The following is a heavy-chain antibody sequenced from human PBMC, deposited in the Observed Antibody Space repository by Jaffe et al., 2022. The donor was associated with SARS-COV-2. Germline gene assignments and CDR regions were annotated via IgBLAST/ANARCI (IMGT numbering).Heavy chain of an antibody. J-gene: IGHJ6*02. CDR1: GFTFSSYS. Sequence: EVQLVESGGGLVQPGGSLRLSCAASGFTFSSYSMNWVRQAPGKGLEWVSYISSSSSTIYYADSVKGRFTISRDNAKNSLYLQMNSLRDEDTAVYYCARSPLSPIPYDSSGYYYRYYYYGMDVWGQGTTVTVSS. D-gene: IGHD3-22*01. CDR2: ISSSSSTI. CDR3: ARSPLSPIPYDSSGYYYRYYYYGMDV. V-gene: IGHV3-48*02.